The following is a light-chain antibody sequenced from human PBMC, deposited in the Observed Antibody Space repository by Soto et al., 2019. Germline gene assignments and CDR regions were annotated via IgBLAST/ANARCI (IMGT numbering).Light chain of an antibody. J-gene: IGKJ5*01. V-gene: IGKV1-5*03. CDR3: QQYSSYS. Sequence: DIQMTQSPSTLSASVGASVTIICRASQSVSSWLAWYQQKPGKAPKLLIYKASSLESGVPSKFSGSGAGTEFTLTISSLQPDDIETYYCQQYSSYSFGQGTRLEIK. CDR1: QSVSSW. CDR2: KAS.